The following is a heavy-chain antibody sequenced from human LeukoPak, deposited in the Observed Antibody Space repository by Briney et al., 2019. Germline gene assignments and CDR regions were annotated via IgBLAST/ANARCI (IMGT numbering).Heavy chain of an antibody. J-gene: IGHJ5*02. D-gene: IGHD6-13*01. Sequence: GASVKVSCKASGYTFTSYGISWVRQAPGQGLEWMGWISAYNGNTNYAQKFQGRVTITRNTSISTAYMELSSLRSEDTAVYYCARGRGYSSSLKYWFDPWGQGTLVTVSS. CDR2: ISAYNGNT. V-gene: IGHV1-18*01. CDR1: GYTFTSYG. CDR3: ARGRGYSSSLKYWFDP.